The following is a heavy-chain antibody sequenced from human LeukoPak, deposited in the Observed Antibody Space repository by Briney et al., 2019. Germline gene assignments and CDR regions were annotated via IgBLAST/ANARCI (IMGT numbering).Heavy chain of an antibody. CDR2: IYYSGST. J-gene: IGHJ4*02. V-gene: IGHV4-59*01. D-gene: IGHD3-22*01. Sequence: PSETLSLTCTVSGGSISSYYWSWIRQPPGKGLEWIGYIYYSGSTNYNPSLKSRVTISVDTSKNQFSLKLSSVTAADTAVYYCAVHPYDSNDYWGQGTLVTVSS. CDR1: GGSISSYY. CDR3: AVHPYDSNDY.